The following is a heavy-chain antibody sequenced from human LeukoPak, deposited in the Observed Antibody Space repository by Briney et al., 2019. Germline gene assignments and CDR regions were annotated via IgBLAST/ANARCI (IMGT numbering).Heavy chain of an antibody. CDR1: GFTFSSYS. D-gene: IGHD6-19*01. V-gene: IGHV3-48*01. CDR3: AIPGSSGWFFMDV. Sequence: GGSLRLSCAASGFTFSSYSMNWVRQAPGKGLEWVSYISSSSSTIYYADSVKGRFTISRDNAKNSLYLQMNSLRAEDTAVYYCAIPGSSGWFFMDVWGKGTTVTVSS. CDR2: ISSSSSTI. J-gene: IGHJ6*04.